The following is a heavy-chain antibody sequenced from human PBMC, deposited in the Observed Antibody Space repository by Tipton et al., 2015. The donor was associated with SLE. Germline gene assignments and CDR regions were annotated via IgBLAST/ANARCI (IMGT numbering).Heavy chain of an antibody. CDR2: IYTSGST. CDR1: GGSISSYY. CDR3: ARGGTWIRTYYFDY. Sequence: TLSLTCTVSGGSISSYYWSWIRQPPGKGLEWIGYIYTSGSTNYNPSLKSRVTISVDTSKNQFSLKLSSVTAADTAVYYCARGGTWIRTYYFDYWGQGTLVTVSP. J-gene: IGHJ4*02. V-gene: IGHV4-4*09. D-gene: IGHD5-12*01.